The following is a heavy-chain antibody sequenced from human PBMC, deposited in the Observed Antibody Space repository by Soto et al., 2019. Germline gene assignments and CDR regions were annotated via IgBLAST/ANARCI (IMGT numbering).Heavy chain of an antibody. CDR2: FSPYNGNT. V-gene: IGHV1-18*04. CDR1: GYTFTGYG. CDR3: ARDRRYCKYCGGDCGHYFEY. Sequence: QVQLVQSGAEVKRPGTSVKVSCKASGYTFTGYGVSWVRQAPGQGLEWMGWFSPYNGNTDSAQNLQGRVTMTSDTSTSTAYMDLRSLRSDDTAVYYCARDRRYCKYCGGDCGHYFEYWGQGTLVTVSS. D-gene: IGHD2-21*02. J-gene: IGHJ4*02.